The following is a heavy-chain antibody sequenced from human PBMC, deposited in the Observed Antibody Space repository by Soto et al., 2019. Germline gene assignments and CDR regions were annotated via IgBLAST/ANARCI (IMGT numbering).Heavy chain of an antibody. CDR2: MSPKTANT. V-gene: IGHV1-8*01. Sequence: GASVKVSSEASGDRLTSCDLNWVRQTAGQGLEWMGWMSPKTANTGYAQKFQDRVTMTRSTSISTAYMELSSLTSEDTAVYYCTGGPPNWGFDSWGQGTPVTVSS. J-gene: IGHJ5*01. CDR1: GDRLTSCD. D-gene: IGHD7-27*01. CDR3: TGGPPNWGFDS.